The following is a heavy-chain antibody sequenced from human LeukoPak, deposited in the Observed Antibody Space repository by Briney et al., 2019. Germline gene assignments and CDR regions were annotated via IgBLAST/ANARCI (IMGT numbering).Heavy chain of an antibody. D-gene: IGHD2-2*01. Sequence: SETLSLTCTVSGGSISSYYWSWIRQPAGKGLEWIGRIYTSGSPNYNPSLKSRVIMSVDTSKNQFSLKLSSVTAADTAVYYCARVTRYCSSSSCDFDLRYFDLWGRGTLVTVSS. J-gene: IGHJ2*01. V-gene: IGHV4-4*07. CDR3: ARVTRYCSSSSCDFDLRYFDL. CDR2: IYTSGSP. CDR1: GGSISSYY.